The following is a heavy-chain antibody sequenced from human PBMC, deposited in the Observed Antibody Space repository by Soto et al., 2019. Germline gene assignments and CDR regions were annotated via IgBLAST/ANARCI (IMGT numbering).Heavy chain of an antibody. D-gene: IGHD6-19*01. V-gene: IGHV4-39*01. CDR2: IYYSGST. CDR1: GGSISSSSYY. CDR3: ARQTYSSGWYFDY. Sequence: PSETLSLTCNVSGGSISSSSYYWGWIRQPPGKGLEWIGSIYYSGSTYYNPSLKSRVTISVDTSKNQFSLKLSSVTAADTAVYYCARQTYSSGWYFDYWGQGTLVTVSS. J-gene: IGHJ4*02.